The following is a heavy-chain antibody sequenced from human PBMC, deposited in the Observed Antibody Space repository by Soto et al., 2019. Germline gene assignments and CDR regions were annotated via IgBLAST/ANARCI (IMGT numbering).Heavy chain of an antibody. D-gene: IGHD5-18*01. V-gene: IGHV3-23*01. CDR2: ISGTGGTT. J-gene: IGHJ6*02. Sequence: GGSMRLSCAASGFSFSTYAMSWVRQAPGKGLKWVSTISGTGGTTDYADSVKGRFTTSRDNSKNTLFIQMNSLRAEDTAVYYCAKGRGDTSLVTGLFYYGMDVWGQGTTVTVSS. CDR1: GFSFSTYA. CDR3: AKGRGDTSLVTGLFYYGMDV.